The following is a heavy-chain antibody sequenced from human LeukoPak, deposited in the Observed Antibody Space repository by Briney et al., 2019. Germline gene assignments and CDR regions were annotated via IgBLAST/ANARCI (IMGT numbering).Heavy chain of an antibody. J-gene: IGHJ4*02. Sequence: PSETLSLTCTVSGGSISSYYCSWIRQPAGKGLEWIGRIYTSGSINYNPPLKSRVTMSVDTSKNHFSLKLSSVTAADTAVYYCARGGDYHYFDYWGQGTLVTVSS. CDR2: IYTSGSI. CDR3: ARGGDYHYFDY. V-gene: IGHV4-4*07. CDR1: GGSISSYY. D-gene: IGHD4-17*01.